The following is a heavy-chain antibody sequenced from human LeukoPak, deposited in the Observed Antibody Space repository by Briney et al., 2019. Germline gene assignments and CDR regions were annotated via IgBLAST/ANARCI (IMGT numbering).Heavy chain of an antibody. D-gene: IGHD5-12*01. CDR3: ARRVATTDHFDY. V-gene: IGHV1-69*05. CDR1: GGTFSSYA. Sequence: SVKVSCKASGGTFSSYAISWVRQAPGQGLEWMGGIIPIFGTANYAQKFQGRVTITTDTSTTTAYMELRSLRSDDTAVYYCARRVATTDHFDYWGQGTLVTVSS. CDR2: IIPIFGTA. J-gene: IGHJ4*02.